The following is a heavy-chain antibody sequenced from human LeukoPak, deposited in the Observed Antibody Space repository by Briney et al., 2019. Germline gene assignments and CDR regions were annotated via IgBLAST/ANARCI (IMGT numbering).Heavy chain of an antibody. J-gene: IGHJ6*02. CDR3: ARSLSSPPEEVVPAAPYYYYYYGMDV. V-gene: IGHV3-30-3*01. CDR2: ISYDGSNK. CDR1: GFTFSSYA. D-gene: IGHD2-2*01. Sequence: GGSLRLSCAASGFTFSSYAMHWVRQAPGKGLEWVAVISYDGSNKYYADSVEGRFTISRDNSKNTLYLQMNSLRAEDTAVYYCARSLSSPPEEVVPAAPYYYYYYGMDVWGQGTTVTVSS.